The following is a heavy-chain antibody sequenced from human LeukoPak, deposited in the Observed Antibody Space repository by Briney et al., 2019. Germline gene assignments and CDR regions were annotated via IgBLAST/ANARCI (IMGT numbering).Heavy chain of an antibody. V-gene: IGHV3-NL1*01. J-gene: IGHJ6*02. D-gene: IGHD3/OR15-3a*01. CDR2: IYTNGNT. Sequence: GRSLRLSCTASGFSFSEHGMHWVRQAPGKGLEWVSGIYTNGNTRYADSVRGRFTISRDNSKNTLYLQMHSLRVDDTAVYYCAHLVWEYVGGLDVWGQGTTVTVSS. CDR3: AHLVWEYVGGLDV. CDR1: GFSFSEHG.